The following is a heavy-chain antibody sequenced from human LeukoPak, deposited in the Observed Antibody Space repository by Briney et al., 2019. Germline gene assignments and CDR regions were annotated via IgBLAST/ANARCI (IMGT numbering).Heavy chain of an antibody. CDR1: GFTFSSYA. J-gene: IGHJ4*02. Sequence: GGSLRLSCAASGFTFSSYAMSWVRQASGQGPEWVSTISAAGGSIWYADSVKGRFTISRDNSMNTLYLQMSSLRAEDTAVYSCAKAFDDLYWGSPHFSYYFDFWGQGTPVTVSS. CDR2: ISAAGGSI. CDR3: AKAFDDLYWGSPHFSYYFDF. V-gene: IGHV3-23*01. D-gene: IGHD3-16*01.